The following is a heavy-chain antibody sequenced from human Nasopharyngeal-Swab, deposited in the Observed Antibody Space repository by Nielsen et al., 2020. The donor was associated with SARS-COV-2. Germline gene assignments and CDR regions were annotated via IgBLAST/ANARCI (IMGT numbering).Heavy chain of an antibody. Sequence: GESLKISCEASGFIFVDYWMTWVRHAPRKVLEWVANIHQHGNDKYYVDSVRGRFTISRDNAKNSLYLQMDSLRDEDTAVYFCATGEYSSGWWIFDYWGQGTLVTVSS. D-gene: IGHD6-19*01. J-gene: IGHJ4*02. CDR1: GFIFVDYW. CDR3: ATGEYSSGWWIFDY. V-gene: IGHV3-7*01. CDR2: IHQHGNDK.